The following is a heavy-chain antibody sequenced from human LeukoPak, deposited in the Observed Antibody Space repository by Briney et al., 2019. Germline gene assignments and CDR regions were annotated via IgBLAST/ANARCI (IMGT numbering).Heavy chain of an antibody. V-gene: IGHV3-33*01. CDR3: ARDGGGDYGDYVFDY. CDR1: GFTFSSYG. J-gene: IGHJ4*02. D-gene: IGHD4-17*01. CDR2: IWYDGSNK. Sequence: GSLGLSCAASGFTFSSYGMHWVRQAPGKGLEWVAVIWYDGSNKYYADSVKGRFTISRDNSKNTLYLQMNSLRAEDTAVYYCARDGGGDYGDYVFDYWGQGTLVTVSS.